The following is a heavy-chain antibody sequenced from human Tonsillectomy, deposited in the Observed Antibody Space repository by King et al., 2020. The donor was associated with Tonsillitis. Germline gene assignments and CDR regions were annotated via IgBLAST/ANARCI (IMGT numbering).Heavy chain of an antibody. CDR1: GGTFSSYA. J-gene: IGHJ3*02. CDR3: AKTMTTVTTSPFDI. V-gene: IGHV1-69*04. D-gene: IGHD4-17*01. CDR2: IIPILGIA. Sequence: QLVQSGAEVKKPGSSVKVSCKASGGTFSSYAISWVRQAPGQGLEWMGRIIPILGIANYAQKFQGRLTITADKSTSTAYMELSSLRSDNTAVYYCAKTMTTVTTSPFDIWGQGTMVTVSS.